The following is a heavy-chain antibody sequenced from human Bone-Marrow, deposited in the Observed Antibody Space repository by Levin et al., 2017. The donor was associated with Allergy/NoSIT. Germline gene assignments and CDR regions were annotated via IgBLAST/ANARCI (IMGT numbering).Heavy chain of an antibody. CDR3: AKEGARGSPAGFEP. CDR2: IYPRDSDI. CDR1: GYSFTKYW. V-gene: IGHV5-51*01. Sequence: GGSLRLSCKASGYSFTKYWIAWLRQTPGKGLEWMGIIYPRDSDIRYSPSFQGQVTISADKSINTAYLQWNSLKAADTAIYSCAKEGARGSPAGFEPWGQGTVVTVSS. D-gene: IGHD3-10*01. J-gene: IGHJ5*02.